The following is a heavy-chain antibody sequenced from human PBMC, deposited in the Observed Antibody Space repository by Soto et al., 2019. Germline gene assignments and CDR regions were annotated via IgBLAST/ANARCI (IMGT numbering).Heavy chain of an antibody. CDR1: GFTFDDYA. J-gene: IGHJ4*02. D-gene: IGHD2-2*01. CDR3: AKDREPDCCSPWYFDY. V-gene: IGHV3-9*01. Sequence: GGPLRLSCAASGFTFDDYAMHWVRQAPGKGLEWVSGISWNSGSIGYADSVKGRFTISRDNAKNSLYLQMNSLRAEDTALYYCAKDREPDCCSPWYFDYWGQGTLVTVSS. CDR2: ISWNSGSI.